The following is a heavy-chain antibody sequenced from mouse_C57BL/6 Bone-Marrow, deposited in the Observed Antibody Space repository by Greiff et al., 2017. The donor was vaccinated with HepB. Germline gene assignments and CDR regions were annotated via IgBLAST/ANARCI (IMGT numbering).Heavy chain of an antibody. V-gene: IGHV1-15*01. Sequence: VQLVESGAELVRPGASVTLSCKASGYTFTDHEMHWVKQTPVHGLEWIGAIDPETGGTAYNQKFKGKAILTADKSSSTAYMELRSLTSEDSAVYYCTRGGDFDYWGQGTTLTVSS. CDR2: IDPETGGT. J-gene: IGHJ2*01. CDR3: TRGGDFDY. CDR1: GYTFTDHE.